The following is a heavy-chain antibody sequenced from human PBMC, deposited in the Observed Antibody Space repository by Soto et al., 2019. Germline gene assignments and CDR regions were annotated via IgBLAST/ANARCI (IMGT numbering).Heavy chain of an antibody. J-gene: IGHJ4*02. CDR1: GDSIGSNNYY. V-gene: IGHV4-31*03. D-gene: IGHD3-9*01. CDR2: IYYSGSA. CDR3: ARSHILTGYYRSKGLLFDY. Sequence: SETQCLTCTVSGDSIGSNNYYWGWIRQPPGKGLEWIGYIYYSGSAYYNPSLKSRVTISVDTSKNQFSLKLSSVTAADTAVYYCARSHILTGYYRSKGLLFDYWGQGTPVTV.